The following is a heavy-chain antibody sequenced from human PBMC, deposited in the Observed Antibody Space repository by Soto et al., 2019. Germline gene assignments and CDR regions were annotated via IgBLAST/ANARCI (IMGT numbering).Heavy chain of an antibody. CDR3: ARDVSPGSSSLYLDAFDI. V-gene: IGHV3-7*05. D-gene: IGHD6-13*01. Sequence: ESGGTLVPPGGSLRLSCEGSGFTFGSYWMTWVRQAPGKGLEWVANIKRDGSNKSYLDSVRGRFTISRDNAKNSLYLQMSSLRAEDTALYYCARDVSPGSSSLYLDAFDIWGQGTMVTVSS. J-gene: IGHJ3*02. CDR1: GFTFGSYW. CDR2: IKRDGSNK.